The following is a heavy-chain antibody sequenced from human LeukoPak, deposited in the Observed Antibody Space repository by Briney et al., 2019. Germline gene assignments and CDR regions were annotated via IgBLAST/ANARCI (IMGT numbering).Heavy chain of an antibody. V-gene: IGHV3-11*01. CDR3: ARGSADFDY. J-gene: IGHJ4*02. CDR1: GFRFGDFY. CDR2: INTSGRIK. Sequence: GGSLRLSCAASGFRFGDFYMSWIRQALGKGLEWISYINTSGRIKKYADSEKGRFTISRDNSKNTLYLQMNSLRAEDTAVYYCARGSADFDYWGQGTLVTVSS.